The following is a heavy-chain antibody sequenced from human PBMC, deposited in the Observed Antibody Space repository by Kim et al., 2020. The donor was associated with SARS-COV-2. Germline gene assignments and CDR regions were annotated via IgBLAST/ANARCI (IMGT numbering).Heavy chain of an antibody. CDR3: ARDLRYNYGREFDY. D-gene: IGHD5-18*01. V-gene: IGHV3-74*03. Sequence: GGSLRLSCTASGFTFSRYWMHWVRRAPGKGPEWVSRIHMVGASTMYADSVRGRFTVSRDNAKNTLYLQMNGLRVEDTGMYYCARDLRYNYGREFDYWGQG. J-gene: IGHJ4*02. CDR1: GFTFSRYW. CDR2: IHMVGAST.